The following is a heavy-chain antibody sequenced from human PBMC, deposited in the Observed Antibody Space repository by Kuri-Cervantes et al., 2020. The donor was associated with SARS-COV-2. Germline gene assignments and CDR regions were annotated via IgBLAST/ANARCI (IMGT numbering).Heavy chain of an antibody. J-gene: IGHJ4*02. CDR1: GYSFSSYW. CDR2: INPADSET. V-gene: IGHV5-51*01. CDR3: ARLLFWSGFVDS. D-gene: IGHD3-3*01. Sequence: GGSLRLSCQGSGYSFSSYWIGWVRQMPGKGLEWMGIINPADSETRYSPSFQGQVTISADKSTTTAYLQWSSLKASDTAMYYCARLLFWSGFVDSWGQGTLVTVSS.